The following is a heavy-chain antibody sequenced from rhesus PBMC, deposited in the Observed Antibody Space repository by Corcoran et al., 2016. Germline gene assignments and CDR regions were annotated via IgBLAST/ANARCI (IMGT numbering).Heavy chain of an antibody. CDR3: ANRRGNLVDAFDF. CDR2: INGNSGST. J-gene: IGHJ3*01. V-gene: IGHV4-80*01. Sequence: QVQLQESGPGRVKPSETLSLTCAVSGVSLSGYWGIWNRQPPGKGLAWVGEINGNSGSTFYNPSLKSRVTISKDASKNQFSLNLNSVTAADTAVYSCANRRGNLVDAFDFWGQGLRVTVSS. CDR1: GVSLSGYW. D-gene: IGHD1-44*01.